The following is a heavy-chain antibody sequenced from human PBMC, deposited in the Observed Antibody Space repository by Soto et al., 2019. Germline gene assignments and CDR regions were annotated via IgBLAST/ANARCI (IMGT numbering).Heavy chain of an antibody. D-gene: IGHD1-26*01. J-gene: IGHJ3*02. V-gene: IGHV3-33*01. CDR3: ARDQVVGATFPNDAFDI. CDR1: GFTFSSYG. Sequence: QVQLVESGGGVVQPGRSLRLSCAASGFTFSSYGMHWVRQAPGKGLEWVAVIWYDGSNKYYADSVKGRFTISRDNSKNTLYLQMNSLRAEDTAVYYCARDQVVGATFPNDAFDIWGQGTMVTVSS. CDR2: IWYDGSNK.